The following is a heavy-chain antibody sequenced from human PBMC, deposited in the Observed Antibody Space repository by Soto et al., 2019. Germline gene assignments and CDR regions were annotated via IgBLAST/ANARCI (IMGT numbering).Heavy chain of an antibody. V-gene: IGHV3-21*01. CDR3: ARGGVDYINLYGMDV. Sequence: PGGSLRLSCAASGFTFSSYSMNWVRQAPGKGLEWVSSISSSSSYIYYADSVKGRFTISRDNAKNSLYLQMNSLRAEDTAVYYCARGGVDYINLYGMDVWGQGTTVTVSS. CDR1: GFTFSSYS. CDR2: ISSSSSYI. J-gene: IGHJ6*02. D-gene: IGHD4-4*01.